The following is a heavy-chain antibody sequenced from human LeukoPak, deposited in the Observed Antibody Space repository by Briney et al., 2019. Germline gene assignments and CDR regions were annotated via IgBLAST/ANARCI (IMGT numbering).Heavy chain of an antibody. CDR3: ARAVTGTHYGMDV. CDR1: GGSISSGGYS. CDR2: IYHSGST. J-gene: IGHJ6*02. V-gene: IGHV4-30-2*01. D-gene: IGHD1-20*01. Sequence: TLSLTCAVSGGSISSGGYSWSWLRQPPGKGLEWIGYIYHSGSTYYNPSLKSRVTISVDRSKNQFSLKLSSVTAADTAVYYCARAVTGTHYGMDVWGQGTTVTVSS.